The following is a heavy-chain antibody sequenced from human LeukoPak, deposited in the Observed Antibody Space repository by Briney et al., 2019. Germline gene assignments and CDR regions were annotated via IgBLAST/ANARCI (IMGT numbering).Heavy chain of an antibody. V-gene: IGHV3-21*03. Sequence: PGGSLRLSCAASGFTFSSYSMNWVRQAPGKGLEWVSSISSSSSYIYYADSVKGRFTISRDNAKNSLYLQMNSLRAEDTAVYYCARARGGGDAFDIWGQGTMVTVSS. CDR2: ISSSSSYI. CDR1: GFTFSSYS. CDR3: ARARGGGDAFDI. D-gene: IGHD3-16*01. J-gene: IGHJ3*02.